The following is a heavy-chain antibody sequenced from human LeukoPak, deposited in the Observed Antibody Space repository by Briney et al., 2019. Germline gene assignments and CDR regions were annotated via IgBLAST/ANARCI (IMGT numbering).Heavy chain of an antibody. D-gene: IGHD1-26*01. CDR1: GGSISSGGYS. V-gene: IGHV4-30-2*01. CDR2: IYHSGST. CDR3: ARHPYSGSYDY. J-gene: IGHJ4*02. Sequence: SETLSLTCAVSGGSISSGGYSWSWIRQPPGKGLEWIGYIYHSGSTNYNPSLKSRVTISVDTSKNQFSLKLSSVTAADTAVYYCARHPYSGSYDYWGQGTLVTVSS.